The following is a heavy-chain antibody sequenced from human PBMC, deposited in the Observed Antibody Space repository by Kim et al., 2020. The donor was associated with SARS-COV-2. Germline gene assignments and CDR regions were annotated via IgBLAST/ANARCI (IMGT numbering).Heavy chain of an antibody. D-gene: IGHD3-22*01. V-gene: IGHV3-49*03. J-gene: IGHJ5*02. CDR2: IRSKAYGGTT. Sequence: GGSLRLSCTASGFTFGDYAMSWFRQAPGKGLEWVGFIRSKAYGGTTEYAASVKGRFTISRDDSKSIAYLQMNSLKTEDTAVYYCTRAPYYYDSSGYYPNWFDPWGQGTLVTVSS. CDR3: TRAPYYYDSSGYYPNWFDP. CDR1: GFTFGDYA.